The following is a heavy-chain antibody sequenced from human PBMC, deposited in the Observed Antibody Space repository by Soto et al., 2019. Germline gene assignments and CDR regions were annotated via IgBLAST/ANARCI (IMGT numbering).Heavy chain of an antibody. D-gene: IGHD6-19*01. J-gene: IGHJ4*02. CDR1: GGPISSSSYY. V-gene: IGHV4-39*01. CDR2: IYYSGST. CDR3: ARGNGQWLEAFDY. Sequence: SETLSLTCTVSGGPISSSSYYWGWIRQPPGKGLEWIGSIYYSGSTYYNPSLQSRVTISVDTSKNQFSLKLSSVTAADTAVYYCARGNGQWLEAFDYWGQGTLVTVSS.